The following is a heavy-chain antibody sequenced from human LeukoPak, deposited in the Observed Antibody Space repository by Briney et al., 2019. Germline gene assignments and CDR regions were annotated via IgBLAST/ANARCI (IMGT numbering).Heavy chain of an antibody. CDR2: IYPGDSDT. V-gene: IGHV5-51*01. CDR1: GYTFTDYW. D-gene: IGHD3-9*01. J-gene: IGHJ4*02. Sequence: GESLKISCKGSGYTFTDYWIAWVRQMPGKGLQWMGIIYPGDSDTRYSPSFQGQVTISADKSISTAYLQWSSLKASDTAMYYCARTYDILTGYYHYYFDYWGQGTLVTVSS. CDR3: ARTYDILTGYYHYYFDY.